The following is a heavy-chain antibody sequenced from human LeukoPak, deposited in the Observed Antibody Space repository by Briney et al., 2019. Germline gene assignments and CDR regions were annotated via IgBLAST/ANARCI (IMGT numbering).Heavy chain of an antibody. J-gene: IGHJ4*02. CDR1: GGSISSGSYY. Sequence: SQTLSLTCTVSGGSISSGSYYWSWIRQPAGKGLEWIGRIYTSGSTNYNPSLKSRVTISEDTSKNEFSLNLSSVTASDTAVYYCARHGSSASSGWYRLDYWGQGTLVTVSS. CDR3: ARHGSSASSGWYRLDY. V-gene: IGHV4-61*02. CDR2: IYTSGST. D-gene: IGHD6-19*01.